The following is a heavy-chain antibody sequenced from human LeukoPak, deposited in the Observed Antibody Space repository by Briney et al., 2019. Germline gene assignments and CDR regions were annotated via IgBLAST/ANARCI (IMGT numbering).Heavy chain of an antibody. CDR3: AGEDSNDISGYPTRSFDH. D-gene: IGHD3-22*01. Sequence: SETLPLTCTVSGDSISNYYWSWIRQSPGKGLEWIGYIYPSGITNYNPSPKSRVTISVDTSMNQFSLKLTSVTAADTAVYYCAGEDSNDISGYPTRSFDHWGQGTLVIVSS. CDR1: GDSISNYY. CDR2: IYPSGIT. J-gene: IGHJ4*02. V-gene: IGHV4-4*09.